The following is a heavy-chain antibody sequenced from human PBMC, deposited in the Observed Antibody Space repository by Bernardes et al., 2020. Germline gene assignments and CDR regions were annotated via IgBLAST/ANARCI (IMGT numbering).Heavy chain of an antibody. CDR2: IYYSGST. CDR3: ARHPGARNYDYIWGSYRDYYFDY. D-gene: IGHD3-16*02. J-gene: IGHJ4*02. Sequence: SLTGTVSSGPISNSGYYWGLLRQPPGKGLEWVGGIYYSGSTYYNPSLKSRVTISVDTSKNQFSLKLSSVTAADTAVYYCARHPGARNYDYIWGSYRDYYFDYWGQGTLVTVSS. CDR1: SGPISNSGYY. V-gene: IGHV4-39*01.